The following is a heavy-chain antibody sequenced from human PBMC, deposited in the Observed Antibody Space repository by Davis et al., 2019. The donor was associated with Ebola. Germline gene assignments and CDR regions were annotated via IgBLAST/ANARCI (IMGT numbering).Heavy chain of an antibody. CDR3: SRDGNFHDSSGNVLPFDS. CDR2: VFYTGFA. J-gene: IGHJ4*02. CDR1: GTSVSSSISF. V-gene: IGHV4-61*01. Sequence: PSETLSLTCNVSGTSVSSSISFWSWIRQSPGKGLEWIGYVFYTGFAHYNPSLKSRVTISVDTSKTQFSLRLTSVTAADTAVYYCSRDGNFHDSSGNVLPFDSWGQGTLVTVSS. D-gene: IGHD3-22*01.